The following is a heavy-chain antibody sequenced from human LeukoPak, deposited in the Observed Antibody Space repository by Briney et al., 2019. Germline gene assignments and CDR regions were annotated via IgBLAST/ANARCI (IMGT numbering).Heavy chain of an antibody. Sequence: GGSLRLSCAASGFTFGDYTMHWVRQAPGKGLEWVSLISWDGGSTYYADSVKGRFTISRDNSKNSLYLQMNSLRTEDTALYYCAKSKTAVTTGYLDYWGQGTLVTVSS. CDR1: GFTFGDYT. CDR3: AKSKTAVTTGYLDY. V-gene: IGHV3-43*01. J-gene: IGHJ4*02. D-gene: IGHD4-17*01. CDR2: ISWDGGST.